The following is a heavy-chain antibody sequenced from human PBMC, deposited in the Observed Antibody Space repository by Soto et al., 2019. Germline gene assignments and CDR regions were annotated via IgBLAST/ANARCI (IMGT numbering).Heavy chain of an antibody. CDR2: ISYDGSNK. Sequence: GGSLRLSCSASCFTFISYAIHCVRQDPGKGLEWVAVISYDGSNKYYADSVKGRFTISRDNSKNTLYPQMNSLRAEETAVYYCAGGGREEQGSVREFGGQGPRVTVSS. CDR1: CFTFISYA. CDR3: AGGGREEQGSVREF. D-gene: IGHD3-10*01. V-gene: IGHV3-30-3*01. J-gene: IGHJ6*02.